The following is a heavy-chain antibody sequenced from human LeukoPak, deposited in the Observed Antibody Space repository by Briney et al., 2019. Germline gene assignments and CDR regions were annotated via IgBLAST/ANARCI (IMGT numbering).Heavy chain of an antibody. CDR3: ARMAKPYYYYGMDV. CDR1: GDSISSGGFH. CDR2: IYYSGST. Sequence: SQTLSLTCTVSGDSISSGGFHWSWIRQHPGKGLEWIGYIYYSGSTYYNPSLKSRVTISVDTSKNQFSLKLSSVTAADTAVYYCARMAKPYYYYGMDVWGQGPRSPSP. D-gene: IGHD5-24*01. J-gene: IGHJ6*02. V-gene: IGHV4-31*03.